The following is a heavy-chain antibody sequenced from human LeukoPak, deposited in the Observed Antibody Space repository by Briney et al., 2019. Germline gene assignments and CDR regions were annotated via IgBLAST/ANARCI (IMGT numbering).Heavy chain of an antibody. CDR2: VIPIFGTA. Sequence: GASVKVSCKASGGTFISYAISWVRQAPGQGLEWMGGVIPIFGTANYAQKFQGRATITADESTSTAYMELSSLRSEDTAVYYCARSPPHYYDSSYFDYWGQGTLVTVSS. J-gene: IGHJ4*02. CDR3: ARSPPHYYDSSYFDY. D-gene: IGHD3-22*01. V-gene: IGHV1-69*13. CDR1: GGTFISYA.